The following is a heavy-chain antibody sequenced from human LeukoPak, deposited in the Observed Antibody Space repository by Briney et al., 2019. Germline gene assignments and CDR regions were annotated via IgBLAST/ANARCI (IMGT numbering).Heavy chain of an antibody. D-gene: IGHD3-22*01. V-gene: IGHV4-59*01. CDR3: ARVRSGYYEH. Sequence: SETLSLTCTVSGGPISSYYWSWIRQPPGKGLEWIGYIYYSGSTNYNPSLKSRVTISVDTSKNQFSLKLSSVTAADTAVYYCARVRSGYYEHWGQGTLVTVSS. J-gene: IGHJ4*02. CDR1: GGPISSYY. CDR2: IYYSGST.